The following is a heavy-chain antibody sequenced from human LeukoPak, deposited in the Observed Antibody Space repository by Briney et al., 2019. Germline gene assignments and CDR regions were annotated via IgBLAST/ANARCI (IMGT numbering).Heavy chain of an antibody. Sequence: GGSLRLSCAASGFTFSSYSMNWVRQAPGKGLEWVSSISSSSSYIYSADSVKGRFTISRDNAKNSLYLQMNSLRAEDTAVYYCARVLSGTLTFDHWGQGTLVAVSS. J-gene: IGHJ4*02. CDR3: ARVLSGTLTFDH. CDR1: GFTFSSYS. D-gene: IGHD3-9*01. CDR2: ISSSSSYI. V-gene: IGHV3-21*01.